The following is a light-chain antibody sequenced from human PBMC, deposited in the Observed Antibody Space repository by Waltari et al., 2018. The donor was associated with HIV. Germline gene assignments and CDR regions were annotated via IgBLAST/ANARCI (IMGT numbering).Light chain of an antibody. V-gene: IGLV7-46*01. CDR3: LLSYSGVRV. CDR2: DTE. J-gene: IGLJ2*01. CDR1: TGTVSGNLF. Sequence: QAVVTQEPSLSVSPGGTVTVTCASFTGTVSGNLFPHWIQFKPGHAPRTLIYDTEKRHPWTAGRFSGSLIGGRATLTLSGALPDDEADYYCLLSYSGVRVFGGGTKLTV.